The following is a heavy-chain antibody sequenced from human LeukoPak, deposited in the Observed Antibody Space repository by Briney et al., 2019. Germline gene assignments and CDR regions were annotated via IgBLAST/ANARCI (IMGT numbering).Heavy chain of an antibody. J-gene: IGHJ4*02. CDR2: IKQDGGEK. Sequence: GGSLRLSCAVSGFSVSGYWMTWVRQAPGKGLEWVANIKQDGGEKNYVDSVKGRFTISRDNAENSLFLQMDSLRVEDTAVYYCAREWQGGIAAAGTRIEGDYWGQGTLVAVSS. D-gene: IGHD6-13*01. V-gene: IGHV3-7*01. CDR1: GFSVSGYW. CDR3: AREWQGGIAAAGTRIEGDY.